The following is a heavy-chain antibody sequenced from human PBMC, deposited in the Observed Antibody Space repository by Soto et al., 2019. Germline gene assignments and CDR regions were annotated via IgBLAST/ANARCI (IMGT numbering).Heavy chain of an antibody. V-gene: IGHV3-74*01. CDR2: IDSDGSRT. Sequence: GGSLRLSCAASGFTFSSYWMHWVRQAPGKGLAWVSRIDSDGSRTNYADSVKGRFTISRDNAKNTLYLQMNSLRAEDTAVYYCVPSHTSGYYVDYWGQGTLVTVSS. CDR3: VPSHTSGYYVDY. D-gene: IGHD3-22*01. J-gene: IGHJ4*02. CDR1: GFTFSSYW.